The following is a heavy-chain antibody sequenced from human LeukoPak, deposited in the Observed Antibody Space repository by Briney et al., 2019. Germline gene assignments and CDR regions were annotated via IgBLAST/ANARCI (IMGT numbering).Heavy chain of an antibody. D-gene: IGHD3/OR15-3a*01. V-gene: IGHV3-66*01. CDR2: IYEGGDI. CDR1: GFTVSRTY. J-gene: IGHJ3*02. CDR3: ARDPSGTGTGFDI. Sequence: GGSLRLSCAALGFTVSRTYMRWVRQAPGKGLDWVSVIYEGGDIYYADSVRGRFAISRDNSKNTVYLQMNGLRGEDTAVYYCARDPSGTGTGFDIWGQGTMVTVSS.